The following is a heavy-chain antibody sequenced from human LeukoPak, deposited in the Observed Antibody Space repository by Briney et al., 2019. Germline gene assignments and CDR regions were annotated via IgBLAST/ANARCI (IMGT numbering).Heavy chain of an antibody. V-gene: IGHV4-39*01. CDR2: IYYSGST. CDR3: ARGSYYDFWSGYYLTAESAFDY. D-gene: IGHD3-3*01. CDR1: GGSISSSSYY. Sequence: ASETLSLTCTVSGGSISSSSYYWGWIRQPPGKGLEWIGSIYYSGSTYYNPSLKSRVTISVDTSKNQFSLKLSSVTAADTAVYYCARGSYYDFWSGYYLTAESAFDYWGQGTLVTVSS. J-gene: IGHJ4*02.